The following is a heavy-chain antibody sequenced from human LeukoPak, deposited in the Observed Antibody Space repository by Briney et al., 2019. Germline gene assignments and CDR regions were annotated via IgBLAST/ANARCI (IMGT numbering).Heavy chain of an antibody. Sequence: SETLSLTCAVYGGSFSGYYWSWIRQPPGKGLEWIGEINHSGSTNYNPSLKSRVTISVDTSKNQFSLKLSSVTAADTAVYYCARGASRIYGYWGQGTLVTVSS. J-gene: IGHJ4*02. CDR1: GGSFSGYY. CDR3: ARGASRIYGY. D-gene: IGHD2/OR15-2a*01. V-gene: IGHV4-34*01. CDR2: INHSGST.